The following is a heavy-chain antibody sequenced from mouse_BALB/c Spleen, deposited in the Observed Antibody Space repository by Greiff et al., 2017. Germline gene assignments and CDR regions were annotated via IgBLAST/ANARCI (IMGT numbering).Heavy chain of an antibody. J-gene: IGHJ1*01. V-gene: IGHV5-6-2*01. D-gene: IGHD1-1*01. Sequence: EVMLVESGGGLVKLGGSLKLSCAASGFTFSSYYMSWVRQTPEKRLELVAAINSNGGSTYYPDTVKGRFTISRDNAKNTLYLQMSSLKSEDTALYYCARPSYYYGSSYDWYFDVWGAGTTVTVSS. CDR2: INSNGGST. CDR3: ARPSYYYGSSYDWYFDV. CDR1: GFTFSSYY.